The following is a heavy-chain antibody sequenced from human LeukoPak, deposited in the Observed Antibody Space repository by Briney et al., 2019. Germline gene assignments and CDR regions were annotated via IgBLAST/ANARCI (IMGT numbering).Heavy chain of an antibody. CDR2: TYSGGTT. D-gene: IGHD5-12*01. CDR1: VYTVITII. V-gene: IGHV3-53*01. Sequence: PGGSLRLSCAPSVYTVITIIMRSGCQALGKGLEWVSFTYSGGTTYYADSVKGRFTISREYYKNTLYCQKHRERGEHRGVFLWGRDGLRYNYTDVWGRGTTVTVSS. J-gene: IGHJ6*03. CDR3: GRDGLRYNYTDV.